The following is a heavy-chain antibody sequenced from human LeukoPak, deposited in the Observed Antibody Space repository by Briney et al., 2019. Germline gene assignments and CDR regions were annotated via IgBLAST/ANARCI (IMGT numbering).Heavy chain of an antibody. CDR1: GFTFSSYA. D-gene: IGHD6-19*01. J-gene: IGHJ4*02. V-gene: IGHV3-23*01. Sequence: PGGSLRLSCAASGFTFSSYALSWVRQAPGEGLEWVSAISGSGGSTYYADSVKGRFTISRDNPKNTLYLQMNSLRAEDTAVYYCAKARYSSGWSAFDYWGQGTLVTVSS. CDR2: ISGSGGST. CDR3: AKARYSSGWSAFDY.